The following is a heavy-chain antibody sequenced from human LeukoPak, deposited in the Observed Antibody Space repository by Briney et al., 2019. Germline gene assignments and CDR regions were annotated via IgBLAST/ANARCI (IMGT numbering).Heavy chain of an antibody. CDR1: GFTFSSYG. Sequence: PGGSLRLSCAASGFTFSSYGMHWVRQAPGKGLEWVAVISYDGSNKYYADSVKGRFTNSRDNPKNSLYLQMNSLRAEDTAVYYCARVSFADGGYFDYWGQGTLVTVSS. D-gene: IGHD2-15*01. CDR3: ARVSFADGGYFDY. J-gene: IGHJ4*02. V-gene: IGHV3-30*03. CDR2: ISYDGSNK.